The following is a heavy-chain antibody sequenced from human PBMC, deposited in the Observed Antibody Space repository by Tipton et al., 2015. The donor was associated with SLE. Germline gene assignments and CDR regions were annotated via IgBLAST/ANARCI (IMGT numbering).Heavy chain of an antibody. Sequence: VQLVQSGGGLVQPGGSLKLSCAASGFTFSNSWMQWVRQAPGRGLVWVSRIDTDGRITDYADSVKGRFTISRDNARNTLYLQMNGLRAEDTAVYYCARVEGVGAGYWYFDLWGRGTLVTVSS. CDR2: IDTDGRIT. D-gene: IGHD1-26*01. V-gene: IGHV3-74*02. CDR3: ARVEGVGAGYWYFDL. CDR1: GFTFSNSW. J-gene: IGHJ2*01.